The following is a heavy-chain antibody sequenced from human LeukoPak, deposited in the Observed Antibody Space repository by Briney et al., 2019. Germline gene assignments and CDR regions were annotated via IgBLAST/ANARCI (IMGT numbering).Heavy chain of an antibody. D-gene: IGHD6-19*01. Sequence: GGSLRLSCAASGFTFSAYAMSWVRQAPGRGLEWVSAVSDSGSGTYYADSVKGRFTISRDNSKNTLYLQMTSLRAEGTALYYCAKGKGSSGWYDWGQGTLVTVSS. J-gene: IGHJ4*02. V-gene: IGHV3-23*01. CDR2: VSDSGSGT. CDR1: GFTFSAYA. CDR3: AKGKGSSGWYD.